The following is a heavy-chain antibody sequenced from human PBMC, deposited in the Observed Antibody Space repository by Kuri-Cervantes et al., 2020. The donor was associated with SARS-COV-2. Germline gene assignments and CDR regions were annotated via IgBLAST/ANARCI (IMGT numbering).Heavy chain of an antibody. CDR1: GGSINTYY. CDR3: ARSRIAVADWYFDL. Sequence: SETLSLTCTVSGGSINTYYWSWIRQPPGKGLEYIGYVSYSGSTNYSPSLKSRVTMSLDTSKNQFSLRLTSVNAADTAVYYCARSRIAVADWYFDLWGRGTLVTVSS. J-gene: IGHJ2*01. V-gene: IGHV4-59*12. CDR2: VSYSGST. D-gene: IGHD6-19*01.